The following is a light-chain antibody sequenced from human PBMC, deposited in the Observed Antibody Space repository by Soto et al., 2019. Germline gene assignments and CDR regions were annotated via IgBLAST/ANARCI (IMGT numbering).Light chain of an antibody. Sequence: EIVLTQSPGTLSLSPGERATLSCRASQSVSSTYLAWYQQKPGQAPRLLIYAASSRATGIPDRFSGSGSGTDFTLTISRLEPEDFAVYYCQQYGSSLNTCGGGTEVEIK. J-gene: IGKJ4*01. CDR1: QSVSSTY. CDR2: AAS. CDR3: QQYGSSLNT. V-gene: IGKV3-20*01.